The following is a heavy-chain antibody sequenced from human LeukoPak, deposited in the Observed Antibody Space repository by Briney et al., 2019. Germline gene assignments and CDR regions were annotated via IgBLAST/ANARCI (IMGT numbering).Heavy chain of an antibody. J-gene: IGHJ4*02. CDR2: ISGSGGST. CDR3: AKGHSNYPDY. CDR1: GFTFSTYV. V-gene: IGHV3-23*01. Sequence: GGSLRLSCAASGFTFSTYVVNWVRQAPGKGLEWVSAISGSGGSTYYADSVKGRFTISRDNSKNTLYLQMNSLRAEDTAVYYCAKGHSNYPDYWGQGTLVTVSS. D-gene: IGHD4-4*01.